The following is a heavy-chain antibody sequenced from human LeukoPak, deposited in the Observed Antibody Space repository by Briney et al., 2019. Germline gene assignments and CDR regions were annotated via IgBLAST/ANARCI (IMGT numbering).Heavy chain of an antibody. J-gene: IGHJ4*02. CDR1: GFTFSSHA. V-gene: IGHV3-23*01. CDR2: ISGSGGST. CDR3: AKARPALDGYNRPDY. Sequence: GGSLRLSCAASGFTFSSHAMSWVRQAPGKGLEWVSAISGSGGSTNYADSVKGRFTISRDNSKNTLYLQMNSLRAEDTAVYYCAKARPALDGYNRPDYWGQGTLVTVSS. D-gene: IGHD5-24*01.